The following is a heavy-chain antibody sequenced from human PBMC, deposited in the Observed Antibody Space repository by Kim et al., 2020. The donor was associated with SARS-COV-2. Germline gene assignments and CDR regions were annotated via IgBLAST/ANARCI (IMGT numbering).Heavy chain of an antibody. CDR2: MNPNSGNT. Sequence: ASVKVSCKASGYTFTSYDINWVRQATGQGLEWMGWMNPNSGNTGYAQKFQGRVTMTRNTSISTAYMELSSLRSEDTAVYYCARPNRDSYYYGSGSYWGLWEPGYYYYYMDVWGKGTTVTVSS. J-gene: IGHJ6*03. CDR1: GYTFTSYD. CDR3: ARPNRDSYYYGSGSYWGLWEPGYYYYYMDV. V-gene: IGHV1-8*01. D-gene: IGHD3-10*01.